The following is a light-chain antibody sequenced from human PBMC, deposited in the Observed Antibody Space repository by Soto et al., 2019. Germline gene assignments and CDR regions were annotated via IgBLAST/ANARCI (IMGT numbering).Light chain of an antibody. CDR2: RAS. V-gene: IGKV3-15*01. Sequence: TQSPATLSVSPGDTATLSCRASQSLGGNLAWYQQKPGQAPRLLIFRASSRATGVPARFSASGSGTEFTLTISGLQSEDFVVYYCQQYSNWPPWTFGPGTKVDI. J-gene: IGKJ1*01. CDR1: QSLGGN. CDR3: QQYSNWPPWT.